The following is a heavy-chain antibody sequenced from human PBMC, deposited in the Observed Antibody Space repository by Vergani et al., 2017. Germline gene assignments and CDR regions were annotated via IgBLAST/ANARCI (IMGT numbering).Heavy chain of an antibody. J-gene: IGHJ4*02. CDR2: IIPIFGTA. D-gene: IGHD3-22*01. V-gene: IGHV1-69*06. Sequence: QVQLVQSGAEVKKPGSSVKVSCKASGGTFSSYAISWVRQAPGQGLEWMGGIIPIFGTANYAQKFQGRVTITADKYTNTAYMELSSLRSEDTAVYYCARDTLGENYYDSSGYFDYWGQGTLVTVSS. CDR1: GGTFSSYA. CDR3: ARDTLGENYYDSSGYFDY.